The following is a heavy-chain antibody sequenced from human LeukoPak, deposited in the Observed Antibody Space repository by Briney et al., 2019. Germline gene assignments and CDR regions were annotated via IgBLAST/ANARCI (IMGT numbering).Heavy chain of an antibody. Sequence: ASVKVSCKASGYTFISYGISWVRQAPGQGLEWMGCISVYNGNTNYAQKLQGRVTMTTDTSTSTAYMELRSLRSGDTAVYYCARGDYGKFDYCGQGTLVTVSS. J-gene: IGHJ4*02. CDR2: ISVYNGNT. D-gene: IGHD4-17*01. V-gene: IGHV1-18*01. CDR3: ARGDYGKFDY. CDR1: GYTFISYG.